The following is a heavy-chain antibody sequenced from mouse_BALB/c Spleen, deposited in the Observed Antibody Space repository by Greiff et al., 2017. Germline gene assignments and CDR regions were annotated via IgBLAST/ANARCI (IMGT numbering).Heavy chain of an antibody. V-gene: IGHV1S29*02. Sequence: VQLQQSGPELVKPGASVKISCKASGYTFTDYNMHWVKQSHGKSLEWIGYIYPYNGGTGYNQKIKSKATLTVDNSSSTAYMELRSLTSEDSAVYYCASPDSSGYVQFAYWGQGTMVSVSA. D-gene: IGHD3-2*01. CDR3: ASPDSSGYVQFAY. J-gene: IGHJ3*01. CDR1: GYTFTDYN. CDR2: IYPYNGGT.